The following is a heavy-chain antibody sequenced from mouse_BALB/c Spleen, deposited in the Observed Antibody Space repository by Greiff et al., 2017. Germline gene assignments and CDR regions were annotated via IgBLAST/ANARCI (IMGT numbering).Heavy chain of an antibody. Sequence: QVQLQQSGAELVRPGTSVKVSCKASGYAFTSYLMDWVKQRPGQGLEWIGEINPGSGGTNYNEKFKGKATLTADKSSSTAYMQLSSLTSDDSAVYCCARDGYDFDYWGQGTTLTVSS. J-gene: IGHJ2*01. CDR1: GYAFTSYL. D-gene: IGHD2-3*01. CDR3: ARDGYDFDY. CDR2: INPGSGGT. V-gene: IGHV1-54*01.